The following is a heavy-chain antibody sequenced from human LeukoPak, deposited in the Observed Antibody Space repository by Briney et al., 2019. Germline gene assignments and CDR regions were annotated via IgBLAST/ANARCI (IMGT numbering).Heavy chain of an antibody. CDR1: GYTFTGYY. CDR3: ARKTAAGNNWFDP. Sequence: ASVRVSCKASGYTFTGYYMHWVRQAPGQGLEWMGWINPNSGGTNYAQKFQGRVTMTRDTSISTAYMELSRLRSDDTAVYYCARKTAAGNNWFDPWGQGTLVTVSS. V-gene: IGHV1-2*02. D-gene: IGHD6-13*01. CDR2: INPNSGGT. J-gene: IGHJ5*02.